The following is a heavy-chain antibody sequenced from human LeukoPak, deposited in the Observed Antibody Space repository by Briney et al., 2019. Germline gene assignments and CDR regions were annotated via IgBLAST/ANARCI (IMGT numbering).Heavy chain of an antibody. V-gene: IGHV1-18*01. CDR1: GYSFTTYG. J-gene: IGHJ4*02. CDR2: ISGYNGNT. D-gene: IGHD2-15*01. CDR3: ARSLDIAVVGEVPNFVY. Sequence: GASVKVSCKASGYSFTTYGISWVRQAPGQGLEWMGWISGYNGNTNYAPRFQGRVAMTTDTSTNTAYMELWSLRSDDTAVYFCARSLDIAVVGEVPNFVYWGQGTLVTVSS.